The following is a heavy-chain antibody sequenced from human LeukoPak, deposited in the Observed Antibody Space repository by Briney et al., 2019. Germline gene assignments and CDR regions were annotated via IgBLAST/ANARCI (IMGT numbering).Heavy chain of an antibody. D-gene: IGHD6-19*01. CDR1: GYTFTSYG. CDR3: ASGAVAGAVDY. V-gene: IGHV1-69*13. Sequence: ASVKVSCKASGYTFTSYGISWVRQAPGQGLEWMGGIIPIFGTANYAQKFQGRVTITADESTSTAYMELSSLRSEDTAVYYCASGAVAGAVDYWGQGTLVTVSS. CDR2: IIPIFGTA. J-gene: IGHJ4*02.